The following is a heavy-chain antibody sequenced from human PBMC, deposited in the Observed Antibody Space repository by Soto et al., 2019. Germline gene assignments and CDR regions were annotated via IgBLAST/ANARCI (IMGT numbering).Heavy chain of an antibody. CDR1: GYTFTGYY. CDR2: INPNSGGT. CDR3: ARDSTGYCSSTSCYTNNWFDP. Sequence: ASVKVSCKASGYTFTGYYMHWVRQAPGQGLEWMGWINPNSGGTNYAQKFQGWVTMTRDTSISTAYMELGRLRSDDTAVYYCARDSTGYCSSTSCYTNNWFDPWGQGTLVTVSS. J-gene: IGHJ5*02. V-gene: IGHV1-2*04. D-gene: IGHD2-2*02.